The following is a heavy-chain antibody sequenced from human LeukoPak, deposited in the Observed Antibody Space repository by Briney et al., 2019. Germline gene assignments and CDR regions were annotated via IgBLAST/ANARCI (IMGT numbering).Heavy chain of an antibody. J-gene: IGHJ4*02. CDR3: ARLYGSGSYYNDPDYFDY. CDR1: GFTFSSYW. CDR2: IKQDGSEE. D-gene: IGHD3-10*01. Sequence: PGGSLRLSCAASGFTFSSYWMSWVRQAPGKGLEWVANIKQDGSEEYYVDSVKGRFTISRDNAKNSLYLQMNSLRAEDTAVYYCARLYGSGSYYNDPDYFDYWGQGTLVTVSS. V-gene: IGHV3-7*03.